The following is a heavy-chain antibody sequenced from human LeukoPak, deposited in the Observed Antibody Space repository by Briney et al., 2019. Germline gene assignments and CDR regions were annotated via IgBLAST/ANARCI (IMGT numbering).Heavy chain of an antibody. D-gene: IGHD2-15*01. CDR2: IKTKSDGGTT. CDR3: TTGGDCSGASCYSAGY. CDR1: GFAFSNAW. Sequence: GGSLRLSCAASGFAFSNAWMSWVRQAPGKGLEWVGRIKTKSDGGTTDYAAPVKGRFTISRDDSKNTVFLQMSSLKTDDTAVYFCTTGGDCSGASCYSAGYWGQGTLVTVSS. J-gene: IGHJ4*02. V-gene: IGHV3-15*01.